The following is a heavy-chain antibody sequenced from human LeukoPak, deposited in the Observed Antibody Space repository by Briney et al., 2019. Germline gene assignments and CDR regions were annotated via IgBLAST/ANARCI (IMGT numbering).Heavy chain of an antibody. Sequence: QSGRSLRLSCAASGFAFSSYGMHWVRQAPGKGLEWVAVISYDGSNKYYADSVKGRFTISRDNSKNTLYLQMNSLRAEDTAVYYCAKGSEFDPWGQGTLVTVSS. CDR3: AKGSEFDP. CDR1: GFAFSSYG. CDR2: ISYDGSNK. D-gene: IGHD3-10*01. J-gene: IGHJ5*02. V-gene: IGHV3-30*18.